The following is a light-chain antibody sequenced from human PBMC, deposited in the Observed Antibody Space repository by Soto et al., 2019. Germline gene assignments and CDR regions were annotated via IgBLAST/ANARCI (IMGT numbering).Light chain of an antibody. Sequence: DIQMTQSPSSLSASVGDRDTITCRPSQSIDTFLNWYQQKPGKAPNLLIYAASSLQSGVSSRFSDSGSGTDFTLTISSLQPEDSATYYCQQSYSLPYTFGQGTKVEIK. CDR1: QSIDTF. J-gene: IGKJ2*01. V-gene: IGKV1-39*01. CDR3: QQSYSLPYT. CDR2: AAS.